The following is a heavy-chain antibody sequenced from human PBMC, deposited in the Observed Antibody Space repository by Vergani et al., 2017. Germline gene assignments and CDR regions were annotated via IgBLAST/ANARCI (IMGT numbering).Heavy chain of an antibody. CDR1: GFTFSDYY. CDR2: ISSSSSYT. CDR3: AKDSSSWLSNWFDP. D-gene: IGHD6-13*01. V-gene: IGHV3-11*05. Sequence: VQLLESGGGLVQPGGSLRLSCAASGFTFSDYYMSWIRQAPGKGLEWVSYISSSSSYTNYADSVKGRFTISRDNAKNSLYLQMNSLRAEDTALYYCAKDSSSWLSNWFDPWGQGTLVTVSS. J-gene: IGHJ5*02.